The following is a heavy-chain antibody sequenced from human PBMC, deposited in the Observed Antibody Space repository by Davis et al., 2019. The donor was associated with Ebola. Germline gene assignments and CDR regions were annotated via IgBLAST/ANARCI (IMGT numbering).Heavy chain of an antibody. Sequence: MPSETLSLTCTASGGPISSYYWSWIRQPPGKGLEWIGYIYYSGAIYYSGTTNYNPSLKSRVTMSLDTSKNQFSLKLSSVTAADTAVYYCARQWTLRDAFDVWGQGTMVTVSS. CDR3: ARQWTLRDAFDV. CDR1: GGPISSYY. J-gene: IGHJ3*01. CDR2: IYYSGAIYYSGTT. D-gene: IGHD2-15*01. V-gene: IGHV4-59*08.